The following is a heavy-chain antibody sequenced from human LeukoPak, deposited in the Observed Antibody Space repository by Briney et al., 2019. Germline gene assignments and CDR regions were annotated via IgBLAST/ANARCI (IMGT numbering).Heavy chain of an antibody. Sequence: GGSLRLSCAASGFTFSGSAMHWVSQASGKGLEWVGRIRSKANSYATAYAASVKGRFTISRDNSRNTLCLQMNSLRAEDTAVYSCAKKGNFDRLTGYHKDNHFDKWGQGTLVTVSS. J-gene: IGHJ4*02. CDR3: AKKGNFDRLTGYHKDNHFDK. D-gene: IGHD3-9*01. CDR2: IRSKANSYAT. CDR1: GFTFSGSA. V-gene: IGHV3-73*01.